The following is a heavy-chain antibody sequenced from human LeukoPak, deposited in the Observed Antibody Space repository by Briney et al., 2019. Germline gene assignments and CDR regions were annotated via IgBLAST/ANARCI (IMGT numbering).Heavy chain of an antibody. CDR2: ISYDGSNK. V-gene: IGHV3-30*18. CDR1: GFPFSSYA. Sequence: GGSLRLSCEASGFPFSSYAKTWVRQAPAKGLEWVAVISYDGSNKYYADSVKGRFTISRDNSKNTLYLQMNSLRAEDTAVYYCAKGGGYSGYDSYYYYGMDVWGQGTTVTVSS. D-gene: IGHD5-12*01. J-gene: IGHJ6*02. CDR3: AKGGGYSGYDSYYYYGMDV.